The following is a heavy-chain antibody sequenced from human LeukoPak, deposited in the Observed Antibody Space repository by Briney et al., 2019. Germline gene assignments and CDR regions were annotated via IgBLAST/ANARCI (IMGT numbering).Heavy chain of an antibody. V-gene: IGHV4-59*06. CDR2: IYYSGST. D-gene: IGHD6-13*01. Sequence: SETLSLTCTVSGGSISSHYWSWIRQHPGKGLEWVGYIYYSGSTYYNPSLKSRVTISVDTSKNQFSLKLSSVTAADTAVYYCARVPGRRGNAFDIWGQGTMVTVSS. J-gene: IGHJ3*02. CDR3: ARVPGRRGNAFDI. CDR1: GGSISSHY.